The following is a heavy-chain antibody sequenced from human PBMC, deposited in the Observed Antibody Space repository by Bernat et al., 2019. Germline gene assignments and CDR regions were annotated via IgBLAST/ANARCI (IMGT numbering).Heavy chain of an antibody. D-gene: IGHD6-6*01. CDR3: ARDHGRAARPVDY. J-gene: IGHJ4*02. CDR2: IYSGGST. Sequence: EVQLVESGVGLVQPGGSLRLSCAASGFTVSSNYMSWVRQAPGKGLEWVSVIYSGGSTYYADSVKGRFTISRDNSKNTLYLQMNSLRAEDTAVYYCARDHGRAARPVDYWGQGTLVTVSS. V-gene: IGHV3-66*01. CDR1: GFTVSSNY.